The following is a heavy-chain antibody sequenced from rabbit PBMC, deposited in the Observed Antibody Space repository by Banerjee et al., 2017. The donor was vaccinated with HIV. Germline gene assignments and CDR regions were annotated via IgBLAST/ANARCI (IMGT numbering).Heavy chain of an antibody. J-gene: IGHJ4*01. CDR2: IDAGSGSA. CDR3: VRGGVYTSGWKFNL. D-gene: IGHD4-1*01. CDR1: GFSFSSTYW. V-gene: IGHV1S45*01. Sequence: QEQLEESGGDLVKPGASLTLTCTASGFSFSSTYWICWVRQAPGKGPEWIACIDAGSGSALYVSWAKGRFTISSHNAQNTLYLQLNSLTAADTATYFCVRGGVYTSGWKFNLWGQGTLVTVS.